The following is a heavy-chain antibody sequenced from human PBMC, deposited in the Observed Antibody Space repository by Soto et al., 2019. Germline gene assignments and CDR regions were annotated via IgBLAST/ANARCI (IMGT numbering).Heavy chain of an antibody. CDR3: VSFFWSGYHWFDP. Sequence: SETLSLTCTVSGASISNSDNYWSWIRQPPGKGLEWIGYIYYSGSTYYNPSLKSRVTMSVDTSKNQFSLKLSSVTAADTAVYYCVSFFWSGYHWFDPCGQGTLVTVSS. D-gene: IGHD3-3*01. CDR2: IYYSGST. CDR1: GASISNSDNY. V-gene: IGHV4-30-4*01. J-gene: IGHJ5*02.